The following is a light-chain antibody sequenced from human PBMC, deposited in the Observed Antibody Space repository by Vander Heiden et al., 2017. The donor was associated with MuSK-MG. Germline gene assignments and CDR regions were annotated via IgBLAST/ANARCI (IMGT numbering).Light chain of an antibody. V-gene: IGKV1-5*03. J-gene: IGKJ1*01. Sequence: DIQMTQSLSTLSASVGDRVTITCRASQSIGSWLAWYQQKPGKAPKLLVYKASSLEDGVTSRFSGSGSGTEFTLTINSLQPDDFATYYCQQYESYPWTFGQGTKVEIK. CDR1: QSIGSW. CDR3: QQYESYPWT. CDR2: KAS.